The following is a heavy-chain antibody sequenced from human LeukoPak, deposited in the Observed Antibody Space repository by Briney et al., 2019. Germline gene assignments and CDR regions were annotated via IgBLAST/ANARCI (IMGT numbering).Heavy chain of an antibody. Sequence: GGSLRLSCAASGFTFSSYAMHWVRQAPGKGLEWVAVISYDGSNKCYADSVKGRFTISRDNSKNTLYLQMNSLRAEDTAVYYCARDRPPWGYYGMDVWGQGTTVTVSS. CDR2: ISYDGSNK. D-gene: IGHD3-16*01. J-gene: IGHJ6*02. CDR3: ARDRPPWGYYGMDV. V-gene: IGHV3-30-3*01. CDR1: GFTFSSYA.